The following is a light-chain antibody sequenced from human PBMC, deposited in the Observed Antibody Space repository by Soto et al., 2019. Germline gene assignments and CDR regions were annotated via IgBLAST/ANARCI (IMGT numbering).Light chain of an antibody. Sequence: DIQMTQSPSTLSASVGDRVTFTCRASQSVSIWLAWYKQKPGKAPKLLISGASTLESGVPSRFSGSGSGTEFTLSFSSLQPDDFATYYCQQYKNYLTFGQGTKVDIK. CDR1: QSVSIW. J-gene: IGKJ1*01. V-gene: IGKV1-5*01. CDR2: GAS. CDR3: QQYKNYLT.